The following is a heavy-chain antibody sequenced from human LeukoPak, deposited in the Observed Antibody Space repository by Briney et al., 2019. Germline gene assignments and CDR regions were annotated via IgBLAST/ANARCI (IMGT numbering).Heavy chain of an antibody. D-gene: IGHD3-10*01. Sequence: PSGTLSLICGVSGGSISSTNWRTWIRQPPGKGLEWIGSFYYSGSTYYNPSLKSRVTISVDTSKNQFSLKLSSVTAADTAVYYCVRHRWSYAFDIWGQGTMVTVSS. V-gene: IGHV4-39*01. CDR3: VRHRWSYAFDI. CDR1: GGSISSTNW. J-gene: IGHJ3*02. CDR2: FYYSGST.